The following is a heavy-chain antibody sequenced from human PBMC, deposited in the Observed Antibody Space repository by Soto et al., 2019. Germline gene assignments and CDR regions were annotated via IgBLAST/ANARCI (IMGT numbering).Heavy chain of an antibody. CDR1: GDSISPYY. CDR3: ARDEFYQYHNHGIGVARPRFDS. D-gene: IGHD1-1*01. Sequence: SETLSLTCSVSGDSISPYYWSWIRQPPGKGLEWIGSISDTGSTTYNPSLNSRVTISFDTSKNQFSLNLDSVTAADTAVYYCARDEFYQYHNHGIGVARPRFDSWGQGILVTVSS. CDR2: ISDTGST. J-gene: IGHJ4*02. V-gene: IGHV4-59*01.